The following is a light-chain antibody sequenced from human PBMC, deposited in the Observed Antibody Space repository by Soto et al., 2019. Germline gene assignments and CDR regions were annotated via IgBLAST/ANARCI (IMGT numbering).Light chain of an antibody. CDR1: ESMVSY. J-gene: IGKJ2*02. V-gene: IGKV1-39*01. Sequence: DIQMTQSPSSLSASVGDRVTITCRSSESMVSYLNWYQQKPGRAPQLLIYAASSLQSGVPARFSGGGSGTDFTLSISSLQPEDSAIYYSQQTYSGPRTFGQGTKLEIK. CDR3: QQTYSGPRT. CDR2: AAS.